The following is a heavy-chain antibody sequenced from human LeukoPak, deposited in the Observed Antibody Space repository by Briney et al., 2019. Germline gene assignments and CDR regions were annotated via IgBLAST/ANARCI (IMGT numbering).Heavy chain of an antibody. Sequence: SETLSLTCTVSGGSISSGDYYWSWIRQPPGKGLEWIGYIYYSGSTYYNPSLKSRVTISVDTSKNQFSLKLSSVTAADTAVYYCARDGTGYSYEYNWFDPWGQGTRVTVSS. CDR1: GGSISSGDYY. J-gene: IGHJ5*02. D-gene: IGHD5-18*01. CDR3: ARDGTGYSYEYNWFDP. CDR2: IYYSGST. V-gene: IGHV4-30-4*08.